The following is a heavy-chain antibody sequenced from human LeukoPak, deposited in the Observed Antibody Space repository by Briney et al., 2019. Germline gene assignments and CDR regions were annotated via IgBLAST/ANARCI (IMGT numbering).Heavy chain of an antibody. D-gene: IGHD3-10*01. CDR3: ARGTKTLSITMVRGVIIFDY. CDR1: GGSFSGYY. V-gene: IGHV4-34*01. CDR2: INHSGST. J-gene: IGHJ4*02. Sequence: SETLSLTCAVYGGSFSGYYWNWIRQPPGKGLEWIEEINHSGSTNYNPSLKSRVTISVDTSKNQFSLKLSSVTAADTAVYYCARGTKTLSITMVRGVIIFDYWGQGTLVTVSS.